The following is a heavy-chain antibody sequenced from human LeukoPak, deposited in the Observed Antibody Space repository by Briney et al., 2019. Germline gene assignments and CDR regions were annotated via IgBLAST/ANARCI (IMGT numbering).Heavy chain of an antibody. CDR1: GGSISSGSYY. V-gene: IGHV4-61*02. Sequence: ASETLSLTCTVSGGSISSGSYYWSWIRQPAGKGLEWIGRIYASGSTNYNPSLKSRVTISVDTSKNQFSLKLSSVTAADTAVYYCARSLDYYYYYMDVWGKGTTVTVSS. CDR2: IYASGST. J-gene: IGHJ6*03. CDR3: ARSLDYYYYYMDV.